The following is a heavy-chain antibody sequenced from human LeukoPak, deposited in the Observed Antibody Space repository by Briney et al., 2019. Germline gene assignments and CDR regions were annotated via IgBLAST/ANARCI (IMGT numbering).Heavy chain of an antibody. CDR1: GFTFSSYA. CDR3: AKSLTMVVTQSAFDI. J-gene: IGHJ3*02. V-gene: IGHV3-23*01. Sequence: PGGSLRLSCAASGFTFSSYAMSWVRQAPGKGLEWVSAISGSGGSTYYADSVKGRFSISRDNSKNTLYLQMNSLRAEDTAVYYCAKSLTMVVTQSAFDIWGQGTVVTVSS. CDR2: ISGSGGST. D-gene: IGHD4-23*01.